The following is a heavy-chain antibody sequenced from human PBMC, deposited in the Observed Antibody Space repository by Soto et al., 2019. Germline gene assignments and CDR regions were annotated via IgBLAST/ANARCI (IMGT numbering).Heavy chain of an antibody. CDR1: GITFSDLG. CDR2: ISFDGSNK. CDR3: RGALSAAGTYFHY. Sequence: GGSLRLSCAASGITFSDLGMHWVRQAPGKGLEWLTVISFDGSNKYYADSVKGRFTISRDNSKKTLYLQMNSLRTDVTALYYCRGALSAAGTYFHYWGQGTLVTVSS. J-gene: IGHJ4*02. D-gene: IGHD6-13*01. V-gene: IGHV3-30*03.